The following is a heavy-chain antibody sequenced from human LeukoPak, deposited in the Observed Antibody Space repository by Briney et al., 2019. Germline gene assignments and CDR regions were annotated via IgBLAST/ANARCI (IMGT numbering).Heavy chain of an antibody. CDR3: ARQSPYYYGSGNPDY. CDR1: GGSFSGYY. Sequence: SETLSLTCAVYGGSFSGYYWSWIRQPPGKGLEWIGELNHSGSTNYNPSLKSRVTISVDTSKNQFSLKLSSVTAADTAVYYCARQSPYYYGSGNPDYWGQGTLVTVSS. J-gene: IGHJ4*02. V-gene: IGHV4-34*01. D-gene: IGHD3-10*01. CDR2: LNHSGST.